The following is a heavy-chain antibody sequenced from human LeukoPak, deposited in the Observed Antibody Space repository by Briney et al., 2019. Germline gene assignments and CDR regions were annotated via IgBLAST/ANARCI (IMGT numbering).Heavy chain of an antibody. CDR3: LKDRSSTDY. CDR2: VSGSGGTA. Sequence: HSGGSLRLSCAASGVTVSSNYMSWVRQAPGKGLEWVSAVSGSGGTAYYADSVKGRFTISRDNSKNTVYLQMNSLRAEDTAVYYCLKDRSSTDYWGQGTLVTVSS. V-gene: IGHV3-23*01. D-gene: IGHD6-19*01. J-gene: IGHJ4*02. CDR1: GVTVSSNY.